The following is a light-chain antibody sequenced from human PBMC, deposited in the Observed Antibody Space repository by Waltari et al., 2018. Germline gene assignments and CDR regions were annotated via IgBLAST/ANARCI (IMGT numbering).Light chain of an antibody. CDR2: KDT. V-gene: IGLV3-25*03. Sequence: SHELTQPPSVTVAPSHPASITCYGETLSKQYVYWYQHKPGQAPVLLIYKDTERPSGIPDRFSGSSSGTSVTLTISGVQAEDEADYYCQLADSTVTYVFGPGTKVIVL. J-gene: IGLJ1*01. CDR1: TLSKQY. CDR3: QLADSTVTYV.